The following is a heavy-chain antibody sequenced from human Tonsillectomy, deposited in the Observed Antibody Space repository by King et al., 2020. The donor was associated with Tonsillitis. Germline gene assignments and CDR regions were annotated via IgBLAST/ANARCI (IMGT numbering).Heavy chain of an antibody. V-gene: IGHV3-11*05. J-gene: IGHJ4*02. D-gene: IGHD2-15*01. CDR3: ARSHLDCSGGSCYFNF. CDR1: GFTFSDYY. Sequence: QLVQSGGGLVKPGGSLRLSCAASGFTFSDYYMSWIRQAPGKGLEWVSYISTSGTYTNYADSVKGRFTISRDNAKNSLYLQMSSLRAEDTAVYYCARSHLDCSGGSCYFNFWGQGTLVSVSS. CDR2: ISTSGTYT.